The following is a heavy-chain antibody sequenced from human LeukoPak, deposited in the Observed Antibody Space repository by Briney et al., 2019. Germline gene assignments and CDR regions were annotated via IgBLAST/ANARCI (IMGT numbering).Heavy chain of an antibody. CDR2: IDPSDSYT. Sequence: GESLKISCKGSGYSFTSYWICWVRQMPGKGLEWMGRIDPSDSYTNYSPSFQGHVTISADKSISTAYLQWSSLKASDTAMYYCARYYDILTGPFDYWGQGTLVTVSS. CDR3: ARYYDILTGPFDY. CDR1: GYSFTSYW. J-gene: IGHJ4*02. V-gene: IGHV5-10-1*01. D-gene: IGHD3-9*01.